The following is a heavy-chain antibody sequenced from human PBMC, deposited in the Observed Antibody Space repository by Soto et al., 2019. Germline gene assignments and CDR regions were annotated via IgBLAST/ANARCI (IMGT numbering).Heavy chain of an antibody. Sequence: QLQLQESGPGLVKASETLSLTCSVSGGSISSSSHYWGWIRQPPGKGLEWIGSMYYSGRTYYNPSLRSRVTISVDTSKNQFSLKLSSVTAADTAVYYCARQWIQLWLQGGMDVWGQGTTVTVSS. CDR3: ARQWIQLWLQGGMDV. V-gene: IGHV4-39*01. CDR2: MYYSGRT. CDR1: GGSISSSSHY. D-gene: IGHD5-18*01. J-gene: IGHJ6*02.